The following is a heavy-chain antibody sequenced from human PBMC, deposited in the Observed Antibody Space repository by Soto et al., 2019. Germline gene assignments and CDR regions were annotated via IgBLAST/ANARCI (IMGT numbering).Heavy chain of an antibody. J-gene: IGHJ4*02. V-gene: IGHV4-4*02. CDR1: GGSISSSNW. Sequence: QVQLQESGPGLVKPSGTLSLTCAVSGGSISSSNWWSWVRQPPGKGLEWIGEIYHSGSTNYNPSLRSRVTIAVEKAKNQFALKLSSVTAADTAVYYCARAEVDTAMVTAPVTATCYFDYWGQGTLVTVSS. CDR3: ARAEVDTAMVTAPVTATCYFDY. D-gene: IGHD5-18*01. CDR2: IYHSGST.